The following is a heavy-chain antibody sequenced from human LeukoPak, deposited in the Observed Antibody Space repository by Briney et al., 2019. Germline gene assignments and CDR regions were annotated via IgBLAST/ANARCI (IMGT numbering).Heavy chain of an antibody. D-gene: IGHD1-26*01. CDR2: IKSKTDDGTT. CDR1: GFTFSNAS. J-gene: IGHJ2*01. Sequence: GGSLRLSCAASGFTFSNASMNWVRQAPGKGLEWVGRIKSKTDDGTTDYAAHVKGRFTISRDDSKNTLKLQMNSLKTEDTAVYYCTTDEHEDSGSYYEWYFDLWGRGTLVTVSP. V-gene: IGHV3-15*01. CDR3: TTDEHEDSGSYYEWYFDL.